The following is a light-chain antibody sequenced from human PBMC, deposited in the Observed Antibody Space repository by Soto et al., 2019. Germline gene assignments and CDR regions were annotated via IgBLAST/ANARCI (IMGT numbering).Light chain of an antibody. V-gene: IGKV4-1*01. CDR3: QQYYSAPLT. Sequence: DIVLTQGTDSLAPSLGARVAIKCNSSQSGFYSANNRNYLAWYQKRLGQPPKLLFYWASTRESGVPGRFSGSGSGTDFTLTISSLQAEDVAVYYCQQYYSAPLTFGGGTKVDIK. CDR1: QSGFYSANNRNY. CDR2: WAS. J-gene: IGKJ4*01.